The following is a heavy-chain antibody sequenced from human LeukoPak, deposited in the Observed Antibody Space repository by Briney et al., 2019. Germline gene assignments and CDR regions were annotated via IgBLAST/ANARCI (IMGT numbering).Heavy chain of an antibody. J-gene: IGHJ4*02. CDR2: INTNTGNP. V-gene: IGHV7-4-1*02. CDR1: GYSFTSYA. CDR3: SRVAEYSSGWYDPFDY. Sequence: ASVKVSCKASGYSFTSYAMNWVRQAPGQGLEWMGWINTNTGNPTYAQGFTGRCVFSLDTSVSTAYLQISSLKAEDTAVDSCSRVAEYSSGWYDPFDYWGQGNLVTVSS. D-gene: IGHD6-19*01.